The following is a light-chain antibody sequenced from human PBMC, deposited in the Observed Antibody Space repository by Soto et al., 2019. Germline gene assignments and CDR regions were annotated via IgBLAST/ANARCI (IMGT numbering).Light chain of an antibody. CDR1: SSNIGSNY. CDR3: AAWDDSLSGRV. J-gene: IGLJ3*02. V-gene: IGLV1-47*01. Sequence: QSVLTQPPSASGTPGQRVTISCSGSSSNIGSNYVYWYQQLPGTAPKLLIYRNNQRPSGVPDRFSGFKSGTSASLAISGLRSEDEADYYCAAWDDSLSGRVLGGGTKLTVL. CDR2: RNN.